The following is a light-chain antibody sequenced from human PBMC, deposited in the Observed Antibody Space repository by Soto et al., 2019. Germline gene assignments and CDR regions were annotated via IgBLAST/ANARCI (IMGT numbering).Light chain of an antibody. V-gene: IGLV1-40*01. CDR1: SSNIGSNT. J-gene: IGLJ2*01. CDR2: GNT. CDR3: QSYDSSLTVV. Sequence: QSVLTQPPSASGTPGQRVTISCSGSSSNIGSNTVNWYQQFPGTTPKFLIYGNTNRPSGVPDRFSASKSGTSASLDITGLQAEDEAEYFCQSYDSSLTVVFGGGTKVTVL.